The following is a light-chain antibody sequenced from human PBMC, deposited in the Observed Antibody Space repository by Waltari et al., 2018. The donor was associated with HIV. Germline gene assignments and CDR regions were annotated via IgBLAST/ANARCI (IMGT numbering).Light chain of an antibody. CDR3: QSYDSSLRAVV. CDR1: SSNVGTSYA. J-gene: IGLJ2*01. CDR2: GNN. Sequence: QSVLTQPPSVSGAPGQMVTISCTGTSSNVGTSYAVHWYQQLPGTAPKIMFYGNNNRPSGGPARFSGSKSGTSASLSITGLQADDEAWYYCQSYDSSLRAVVFGGGTKLTVL. V-gene: IGLV1-40*01.